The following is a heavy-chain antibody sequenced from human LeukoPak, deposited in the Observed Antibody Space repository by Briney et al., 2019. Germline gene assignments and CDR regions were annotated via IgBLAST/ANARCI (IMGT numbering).Heavy chain of an antibody. CDR3: ARAPRSVLYYFDY. Sequence: SETLSLTCAVSGGSISSSNWWSWVRQPPGKGLEWIGEIYHSGSTNYNPSLKNRVTISADKSKNQFSLKLSSVTAADTAVYYCARAPRSVLYYFDYWGQGTLVTVSS. V-gene: IGHV4-4*02. CDR1: GGSISSSNW. CDR2: IYHSGST. D-gene: IGHD2-8*01. J-gene: IGHJ4*02.